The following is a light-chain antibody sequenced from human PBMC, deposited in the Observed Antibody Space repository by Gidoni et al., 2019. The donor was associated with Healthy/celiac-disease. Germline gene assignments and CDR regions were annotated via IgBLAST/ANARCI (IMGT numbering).Light chain of an antibody. Sequence: YVMTQQPSVAVAPGKTARITCGGHTIGSKSVHWYQHKPGQAPVLVIYDDTYRPSGIPGRFSGSNSGNTATLTISSVDAGYEADYYCQVWDSISDHVVFGGGTKLTVL. J-gene: IGLJ2*01. CDR2: DDT. CDR3: QVWDSISDHVV. CDR1: TIGSKS. V-gene: IGLV3-21*04.